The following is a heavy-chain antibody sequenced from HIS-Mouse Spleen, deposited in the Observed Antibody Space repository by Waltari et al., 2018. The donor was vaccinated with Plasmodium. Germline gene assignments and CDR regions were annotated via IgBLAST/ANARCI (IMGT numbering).Heavy chain of an antibody. D-gene: IGHD1-7*01. CDR2: IYYSGRT. J-gene: IGHJ4*02. V-gene: IGHV4-39*07. Sequence: QLQLQESGPGLVKPSETLSLTCTVPGGPISSSSYSWGWIPQPPGKGLEWIGSIYYSGRTYYNPSLKSRVTISVDTSKNQFSLKLSSVTAADTAVYYCARDRITGTSYFDYWGQGTLVTVSS. CDR3: ARDRITGTSYFDY. CDR1: GGPISSSSYS.